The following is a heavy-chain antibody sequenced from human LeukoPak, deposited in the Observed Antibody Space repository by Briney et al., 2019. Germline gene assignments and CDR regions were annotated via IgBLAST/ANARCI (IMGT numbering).Heavy chain of an antibody. D-gene: IGHD5-18*01. J-gene: IGHJ6*03. CDR3: AKRGDTAMVMYYYYYMDV. V-gene: IGHV3-74*01. CDR2: INSDGSST. Sequence: GGSLRLSCAASGFTFSSYWMHWVRQAPGKGLVWVSRINSDGSSTSYADSVKGRFTISRDNAKNTLYLQMNSPRAEDTAVYYCAKRGDTAMVMYYYYYMDVWGKGTTVTVSS. CDR1: GFTFSSYW.